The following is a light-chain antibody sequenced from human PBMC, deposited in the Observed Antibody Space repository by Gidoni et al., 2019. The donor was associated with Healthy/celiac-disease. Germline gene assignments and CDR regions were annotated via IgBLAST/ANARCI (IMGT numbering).Light chain of an antibody. CDR1: QSVSSD. J-gene: IGKJ1*01. Sequence: EIVLTQSPATLSVSPGEGATLSCRASQSVSSDLAWYQQKPGQAPRLLIYGASTRATGIPARFSGSGSGTEFTLTISSLQSEDSAVYYCQQYNIWPWTFXQXTKVEIK. V-gene: IGKV3-15*01. CDR2: GAS. CDR3: QQYNIWPWT.